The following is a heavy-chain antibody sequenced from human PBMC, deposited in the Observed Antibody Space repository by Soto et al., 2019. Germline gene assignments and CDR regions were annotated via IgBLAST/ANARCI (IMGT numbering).Heavy chain of an antibody. V-gene: IGHV1-8*01. CDR2: MNPNSGNT. Sequence: GASVKVSCKASGYTFTSYDINWVRQATGQGLEWMGWMNPNSGNTGYAQRFQGRVTMTRNTSISTAYMELSSLRSEDTAVYYCARGQKITIFGAVIIPVYYYYYMDVWGKGTTVTVSS. D-gene: IGHD3-3*01. CDR1: GYTFTSYD. CDR3: ARGQKITIFGAVIIPVYYYYYMDV. J-gene: IGHJ6*03.